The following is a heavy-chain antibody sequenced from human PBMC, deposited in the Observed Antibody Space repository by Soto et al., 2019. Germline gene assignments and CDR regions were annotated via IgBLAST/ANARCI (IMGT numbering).Heavy chain of an antibody. D-gene: IGHD6-6*01. J-gene: IGHJ4*02. CDR1: GFTFSSYA. Sequence: VQLLESGGGLIQPGGSLRLSCAASGFTFSSYAITWVRQAPGKGLEWVSTVTASGATTYYADSVRGRFTISRDNTKNTLYLQMNSMRAEDAAFYYCANAARVYTSSSGNDFWGQGTLVTVSS. CDR2: VTASGATT. CDR3: ANAARVYTSSSGNDF. V-gene: IGHV3-23*01.